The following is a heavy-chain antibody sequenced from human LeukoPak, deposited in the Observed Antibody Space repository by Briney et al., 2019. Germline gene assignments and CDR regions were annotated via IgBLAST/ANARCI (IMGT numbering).Heavy chain of an antibody. J-gene: IGHJ4*02. D-gene: IGHD3-10*01. CDR2: ISYDGSNE. CDR1: GFTFSGYA. V-gene: IGHV3-30-3*01. CDR3: ARVGYYASGPFSYFDY. Sequence: GGSLRLSCAASGFTFSGYAMHWVRQAPGKGLEWVAVISYDGSNEYCADSVKGRFTISRDNSKNTLYLQMNSLSVEDTAVYYCARVGYYASGPFSYFDYWGQGTLVTVSS.